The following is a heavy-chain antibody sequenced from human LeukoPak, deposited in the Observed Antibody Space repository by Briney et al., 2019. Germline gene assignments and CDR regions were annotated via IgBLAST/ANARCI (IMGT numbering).Heavy chain of an antibody. CDR1: GFTFSTYS. CDR3: ACWGIVATIAPG. J-gene: IGHJ4*02. CDR2: ISTSGIYI. Sequence: PGGSLRLSCAASGFTFSTYSMHWVRQAPGKGLDWVSSISTSGIYIYYADSVKGRFTISRDNAKNSLYLQMNSLRAEDTAVYCCACWGIVATIAPGWGQGTLVTVSS. V-gene: IGHV3-21*01. D-gene: IGHD5-12*01.